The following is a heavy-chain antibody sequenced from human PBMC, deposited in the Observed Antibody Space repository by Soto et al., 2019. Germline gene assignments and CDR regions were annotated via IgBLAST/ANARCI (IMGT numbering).Heavy chain of an antibody. D-gene: IGHD2-15*01. Sequence: EVQLVESGGGLVQPGRSLRLSCAASGFTFDDYAMHLVRQAPGKCLELVSSITWNGVNIGYADSVKGRFTISRDNAKTSLYLQMNSLRAEDTALYYCAKVAPHRSVHSDYFQHWGQGTLVTVSS. J-gene: IGHJ1*01. CDR3: AKVAPHRSVHSDYFQH. V-gene: IGHV3-9*01. CDR2: ITWNGVNI. CDR1: GFTFDDYA.